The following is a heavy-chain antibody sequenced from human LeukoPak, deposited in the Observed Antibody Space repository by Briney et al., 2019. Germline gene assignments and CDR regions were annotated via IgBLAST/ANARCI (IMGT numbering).Heavy chain of an antibody. Sequence: SETPSLTCAVYGGSFSGYYWSWIRQPPGKGLEWIGEINHSGSTNYNPSLKSRVTISVDTSKNQFSLKLSSVTAADTAVYYCARVNGDLDYWGQGTLVTVSS. J-gene: IGHJ4*02. CDR2: INHSGST. CDR3: ARVNGDLDY. CDR1: GGSFSGYY. V-gene: IGHV4-34*01. D-gene: IGHD4-17*01.